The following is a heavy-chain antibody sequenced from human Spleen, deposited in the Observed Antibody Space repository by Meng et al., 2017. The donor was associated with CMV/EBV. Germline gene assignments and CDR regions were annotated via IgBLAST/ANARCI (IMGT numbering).Heavy chain of an antibody. CDR3: ARDGEYQLLYPTFDS. Sequence: GESLKISCAASGFTFSSYEMNWVRQAPGKGLEWVSSISSSSSYVYYADSVKGRFTISRDNARNSLYLQMNSLRAEETAVYYCARDGEYQLLYPTFDSWGQGTLVTVSS. CDR1: GFTFSSYE. D-gene: IGHD2-2*02. J-gene: IGHJ4*02. V-gene: IGHV3-21*01. CDR2: ISSSSSYV.